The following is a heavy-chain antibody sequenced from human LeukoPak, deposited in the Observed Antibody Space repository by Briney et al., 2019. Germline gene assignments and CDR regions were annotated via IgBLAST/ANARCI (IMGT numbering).Heavy chain of an antibody. Sequence: GRSLRLSCAASGFIFSNYNMHWVRQAPGKGLDWVALISSDGSKKYYADSVKGRFSLSRDNSKSTLFVQMDSLRPEDTAVYYCARYAWSLGPAPGTPLFDYWGQGTLVTVSS. CDR3: ARYAWSLGPAPGTPLFDY. CDR1: GFIFSNYN. V-gene: IGHV3-30-3*01. J-gene: IGHJ4*02. CDR2: ISSDGSKK. D-gene: IGHD6-13*01.